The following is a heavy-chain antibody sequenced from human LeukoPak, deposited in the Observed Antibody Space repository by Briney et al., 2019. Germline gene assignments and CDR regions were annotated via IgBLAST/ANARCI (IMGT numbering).Heavy chain of an antibody. Sequence: ASVKVSCKASGYTFTSYDINWVRQATGQGLEWMGWMNPNSGNTGYAQKFQGRVTMTRNTSISTAYMELSSLRSEDTAVYYCARKGYYDSSGYYHPTADWYFDLWGRGTLVTVSS. D-gene: IGHD3-22*01. J-gene: IGHJ2*01. CDR2: MNPNSGNT. CDR1: GYTFTSYD. CDR3: ARKGYYDSSGYYHPTADWYFDL. V-gene: IGHV1-8*01.